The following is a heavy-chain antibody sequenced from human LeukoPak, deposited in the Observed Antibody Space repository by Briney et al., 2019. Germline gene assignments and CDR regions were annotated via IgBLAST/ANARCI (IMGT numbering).Heavy chain of an antibody. Sequence: GGSLRLSRAASGFTFSSYAMHWVRQAPGKGLEWVAVISYDGRIQYYADSVKGRFTISRDNSKNTLYLQVNSLRAEDTALYYCTREVDPNNWFDPWGQGTLVTVSS. CDR2: ISYDGRIQ. CDR3: TREVDPNNWFDP. D-gene: IGHD2-15*01. CDR1: GFTFSSYA. V-gene: IGHV3-30*04. J-gene: IGHJ5*02.